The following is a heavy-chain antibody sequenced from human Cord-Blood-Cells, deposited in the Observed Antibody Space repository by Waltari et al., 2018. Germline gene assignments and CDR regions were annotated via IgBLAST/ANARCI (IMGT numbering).Heavy chain of an antibody. J-gene: IGHJ3*02. D-gene: IGHD3-22*01. V-gene: IGHV1-24*01. Sequence: QVQLVQSGAALNQPGASVQVPCQVSGDTLPELPVPSVRKPPGKGFEWMGGFDPEDGETIYAQKFQGRVTMTEDTSTDTAYMELSSLRSEDTDVYYCATRGGYYYDSSGSPGAFDIWAKGQWSPSLQ. CDR1: GDTLPELP. CDR2: FDPEDGET. CDR3: ATRGGYYYDSSGSPGAFDI.